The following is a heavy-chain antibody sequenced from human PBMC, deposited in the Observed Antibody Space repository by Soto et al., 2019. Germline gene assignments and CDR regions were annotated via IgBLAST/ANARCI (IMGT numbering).Heavy chain of an antibody. CDR3: ASGGLYI. CDR1: GFTFSNYD. D-gene: IGHD3-16*01. V-gene: IGHV3-13*01. J-gene: IGHJ4*02. CDR2: IGTVGDT. Sequence: EVQLVESGGGLVQPGGYLRLSCAASGFTFSNYDMHWVRQTTGKGLEWVSGIGTVGDTYYSGSVKGRFSISRENAKNSFYLQMNSLRAEDTAVYYCASGGLYICGQGTLVTVSS.